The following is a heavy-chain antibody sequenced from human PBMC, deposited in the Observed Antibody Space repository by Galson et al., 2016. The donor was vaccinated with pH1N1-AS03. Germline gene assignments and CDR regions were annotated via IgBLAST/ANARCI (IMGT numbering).Heavy chain of an antibody. V-gene: IGHV1-69*13. CDR1: GGSFSTYA. D-gene: IGHD2-2*01. CDR3: AKGNYQLLNYYYYMDV. Sequence: SVKVSCKASGGSFSTYAITWVRQAPGQGLEWMGGIIPVFGTTSFAQKFQDRVSITADESTSTAFMELCSLRSEDTAVYYCAKGNYQLLNYYYYMDVWGKGTTVTVSS. CDR2: IIPVFGTT. J-gene: IGHJ6*03.